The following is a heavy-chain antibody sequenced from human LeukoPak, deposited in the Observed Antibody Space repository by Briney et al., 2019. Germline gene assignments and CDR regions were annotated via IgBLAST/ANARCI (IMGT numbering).Heavy chain of an antibody. CDR2: MNPKSGNT. CDR3: ARIGKVRGVRSPPYYYYYMDV. D-gene: IGHD3-10*01. CDR1: GYTFTIYD. Sequence: AASVTVSFKASGYTFTIYDINWVGQATGQGGEGMGWMNPKSGNTGYAQKFQGRVTITRNTSISTAYMELSSLRSEDTAVYYCARIGKVRGVRSPPYYYYYMDVWGKGTTVTVSS. V-gene: IGHV1-8*03. J-gene: IGHJ6*03.